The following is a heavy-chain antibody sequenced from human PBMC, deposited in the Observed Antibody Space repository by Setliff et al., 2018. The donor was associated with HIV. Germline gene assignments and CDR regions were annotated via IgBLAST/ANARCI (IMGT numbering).Heavy chain of an antibody. V-gene: IGHV4-30-2*01. CDR3: ARMPQYYAFWSGYYKSDFDI. J-gene: IGHJ3*02. D-gene: IGHD3-3*01. CDR2: IYHSGNT. CDR1: GGFISTGGYS. Sequence: SETLSLTCTVSGGFISTGGYSWSWIRQPPGKGLEWIGYIYHSGNTYYNPSLKSRVSISVDRSKNHFSLKLTSVTAADTAVYYCARMPQYYAFWSGYYKSDFDIWGQGTMVTVSS.